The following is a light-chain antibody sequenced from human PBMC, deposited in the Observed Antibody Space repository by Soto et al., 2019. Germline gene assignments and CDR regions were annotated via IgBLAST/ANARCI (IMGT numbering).Light chain of an antibody. J-gene: IGKJ4*01. Sequence: DIQMTQSPSTLSASVGDRVTITCRASESIIKWLAWYQQKPGKAPKLLIYEASSLQSGVPSRFSGSGSGTEFTLTINSLQPDDLAVYYCQQYYTYSLTFGGGTKVQIK. CDR3: QQYYTYSLT. CDR2: EAS. V-gene: IGKV1-5*03. CDR1: ESIIKW.